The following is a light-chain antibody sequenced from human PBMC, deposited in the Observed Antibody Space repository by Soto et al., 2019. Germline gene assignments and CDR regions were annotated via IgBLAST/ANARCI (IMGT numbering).Light chain of an antibody. V-gene: IGKV3-11*01. Sequence: TLSLSPGERATLSCRAGQSVSSYLAWYQQKPGQAPRLLIYDASNRATGIPARFSGSGSGTDFTLTISSLEPEDFAVYYCQQRSNWLTWTFGQGTKVDIK. J-gene: IGKJ1*01. CDR3: QQRSNWLTWT. CDR1: QSVSSY. CDR2: DAS.